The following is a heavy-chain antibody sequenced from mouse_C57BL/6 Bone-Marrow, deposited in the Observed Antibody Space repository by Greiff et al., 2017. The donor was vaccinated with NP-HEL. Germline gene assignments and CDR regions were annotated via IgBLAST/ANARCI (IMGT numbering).Heavy chain of an antibody. V-gene: IGHV1-76*01. CDR1: GYTFTDYY. CDR2: IYPGSGNT. CDR3: ARGTGTAWFAY. Sequence: QVQLKQSGAELVRPGASVKLSCKASGYTFTDYYINWVKQRPGQGLEWIARIYPGSGNTYYNEKFKGKATLTAEKSSSTAYMQLSSLTSEDSAVYVCARGTGTAWFAYWGQGTLVTVSA. D-gene: IGHD4-1*01. J-gene: IGHJ3*01.